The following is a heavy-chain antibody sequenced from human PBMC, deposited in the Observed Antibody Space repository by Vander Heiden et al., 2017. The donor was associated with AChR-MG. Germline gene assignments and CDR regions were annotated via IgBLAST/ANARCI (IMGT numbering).Heavy chain of an antibody. J-gene: IGHJ5*02. Sequence: QVQLVESGGGVVQPGRSLRLSCAAPGFPFSSYAMHWVRQAPGKGLEWVAVISYDGSNKYYADSVKGRFTISRDNSKNTLYLQMNSLRAEDTAVYYCARDREVDTAMVLSNWFDPWGQGTLVTVSS. CDR2: ISYDGSNK. CDR3: ARDREVDTAMVLSNWFDP. CDR1: GFPFSSYA. V-gene: IGHV3-30-3*01. D-gene: IGHD5-18*01.